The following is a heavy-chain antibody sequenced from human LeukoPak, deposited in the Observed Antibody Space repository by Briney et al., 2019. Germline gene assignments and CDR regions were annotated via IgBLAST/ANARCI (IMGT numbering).Heavy chain of an antibody. CDR3: VKSSGYSSYDHGDY. J-gene: IGHJ4*02. D-gene: IGHD5-12*01. Sequence: PGGSLRLSCAASGFTFSSYSMNWVRQAPGKGLEWVSSISSSSSYIYYADSVKGRFTISRDNSNSVYLQMTSLRPEDTAVYYCVKSSGYSSYDHGDYWGQGTMVTVSS. CDR1: GFTFSSYS. V-gene: IGHV3-21*06. CDR2: ISSSSSYI.